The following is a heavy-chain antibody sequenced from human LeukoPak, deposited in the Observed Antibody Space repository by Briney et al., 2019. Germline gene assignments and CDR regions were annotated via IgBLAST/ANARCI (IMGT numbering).Heavy chain of an antibody. V-gene: IGHV3-30*02. J-gene: IGHJ4*02. CDR2: IRYDGSNK. D-gene: IGHD6-19*01. Sequence: GGSLRLSCAASGFTFSSYGMHWVRQAPGKGLEWVAFIRYDGSNKYYADSVKGRFTISRDNSKNTLYLQMNSLRAEDTAVYYCAKPPRDSSGWQISYFDYWGQGTLVTVSS. CDR3: AKPPRDSSGWQISYFDY. CDR1: GFTFSSYG.